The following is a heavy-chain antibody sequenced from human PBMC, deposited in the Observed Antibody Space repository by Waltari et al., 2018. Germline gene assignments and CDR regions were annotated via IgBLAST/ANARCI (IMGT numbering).Heavy chain of an antibody. CDR3: ARDPRRTRIDY. V-gene: IGHV1-18*01. D-gene: IGHD1-1*01. CDR1: GFTLPSYG. J-gene: IGHJ4*02. Sequence: QVRLVQSGPEVMKPGASVKVSCKASGFTLPSYGISWVRQAPGQGLEWMGWINAYNGITTYAQKLQGRVTLTTNTSTSTAYMELMSLRSDDTAVYFCARDPRRTRIDYWGQGTLVTVSS. CDR2: INAYNGIT.